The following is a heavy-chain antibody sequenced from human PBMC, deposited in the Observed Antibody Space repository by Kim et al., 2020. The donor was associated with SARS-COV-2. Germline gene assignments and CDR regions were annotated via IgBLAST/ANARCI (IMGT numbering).Heavy chain of an antibody. Sequence: GGSLRLSCAASGFTFSSYAISWVRQAPGKGLEWVSAISGSGGTTYYADSVKGRFTISRDNSKNTLYLQMNSLRAEDTAIYYCAKRLVSGTLDYWGQGTLVTVSS. D-gene: IGHD1-20*01. CDR1: GFTFSSYA. V-gene: IGHV3-23*01. J-gene: IGHJ4*02. CDR2: ISGSGGTT. CDR3: AKRLVSGTLDY.